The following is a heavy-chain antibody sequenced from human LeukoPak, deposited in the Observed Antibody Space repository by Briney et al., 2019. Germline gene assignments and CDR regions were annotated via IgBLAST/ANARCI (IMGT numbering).Heavy chain of an antibody. D-gene: IGHD3-22*01. CDR2: IYYSGSI. V-gene: IGHV4-39*07. CDR1: GFTFSSYS. J-gene: IGHJ3*02. Sequence: GSLRLSCAASGFTFSSYSMNWVRQPPGKGLEWIGSIYYSGSIYYNPSLKSRVTISVDTSKNQFSLKLSSVTAADTAVYYCARDWYYYDSRGAFDIWGQGTMVTVSS. CDR3: ARDWYYYDSRGAFDI.